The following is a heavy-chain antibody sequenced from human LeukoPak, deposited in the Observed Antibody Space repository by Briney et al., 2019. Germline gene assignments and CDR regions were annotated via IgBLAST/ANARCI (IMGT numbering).Heavy chain of an antibody. Sequence: SETLSLTCTVSGGSMSSGSYNWAWIRQHPGKGLEWIGLIYYSGSTYYNPSLKSRVTISVDTSKKQFSLKLSSVTAADTAVYYCASRVGLWGYFDYWGQGALVTVSS. J-gene: IGHJ4*02. V-gene: IGHV4-39*01. CDR2: IYYSGST. D-gene: IGHD7-27*01. CDR1: GGSMSSGSYN. CDR3: ASRVGLWGYFDY.